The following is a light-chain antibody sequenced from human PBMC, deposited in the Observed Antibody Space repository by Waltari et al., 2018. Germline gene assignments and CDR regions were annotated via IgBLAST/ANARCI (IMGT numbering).Light chain of an antibody. V-gene: IGKV3-20*01. CDR1: QSVISKY. J-gene: IGKJ2*01. CDR3: QKYGGSPLYT. CDR2: GAS. Sequence: EIVLTHSPGTLSLSPGARATLSCRASQSVISKYLTWYQQKPGQAPRLLIYGASTRATGIPDRFSGSGSGTDFTLTISRLEPEDFAVYYCQKYGGSPLYTFGQGTKLEIK.